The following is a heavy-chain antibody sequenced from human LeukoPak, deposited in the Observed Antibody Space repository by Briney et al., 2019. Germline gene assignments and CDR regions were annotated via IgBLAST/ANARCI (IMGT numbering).Heavy chain of an antibody. D-gene: IGHD1-7*01. CDR1: GFTFSDYY. CDR2: ISSSGSTI. V-gene: IGHV3-11*01. J-gene: IGHJ4*02. Sequence: GGSLRLSCAASGFTFSDYYMSWIRQAPGKGLGWVSYISSSGSTIYYADSVKGRFTISRHNAKNSLYPQMNSLRAEDTAVYYCARDNNWNYNYYWGQGTLVTVSS. CDR3: ARDNNWNYNYY.